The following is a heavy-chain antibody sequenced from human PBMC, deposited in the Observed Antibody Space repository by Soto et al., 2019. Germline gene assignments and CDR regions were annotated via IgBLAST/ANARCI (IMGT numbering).Heavy chain of an antibody. V-gene: IGHV3-23*01. CDR2: MSGSSSTT. CDR3: GKNKEREPPRVIDF. J-gene: IGHJ4*02. CDR1: GLTFSNYA. Sequence: EVRLLESGGGLVKPGGSLRLSCATSGLTFSNYAMSWVRQAPGGGLEWVSSMSGSSSTTYYADSVRGRFTISRDRSKNPLYQKRSRLRAEDRALYYGGKNKEREPPRVIDFGGRGTRVTVSS. D-gene: IGHD3-16*02.